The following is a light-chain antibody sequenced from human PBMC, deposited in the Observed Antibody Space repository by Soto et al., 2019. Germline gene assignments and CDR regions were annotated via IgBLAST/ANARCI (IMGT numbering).Light chain of an antibody. CDR3: SSYAGSTRYV. CDR2: EVS. V-gene: IGLV2-8*01. J-gene: IGLJ1*01. CDR1: SSDIGSYNY. Sequence: QSVLTQPPSASGSPGQSVTISCTGSSSDIGSYNYVSWYQQHPGKAPKLMIYEVSKRPSGVPDRFSGSKSGNTASLTVSGLQAEDEADSYCSSYAGSTRYVFGTGTKVTVL.